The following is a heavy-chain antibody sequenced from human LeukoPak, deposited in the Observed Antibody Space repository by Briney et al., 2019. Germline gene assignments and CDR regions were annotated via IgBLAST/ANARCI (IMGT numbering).Heavy chain of an antibody. Sequence: SETLSLICTVSGSSISSYYWSWIRQPPGKGLEWIGYIYYSGSTNYSPSLKSRVTISLDTSKNQFSLNLSSVTAADTAVYYCARHPVGGPYYFDSWGQGALVTVSS. V-gene: IGHV4-59*08. J-gene: IGHJ4*02. CDR1: GSSISSYY. CDR3: ARHPVGGPYYFDS. D-gene: IGHD3-16*01. CDR2: IYYSGST.